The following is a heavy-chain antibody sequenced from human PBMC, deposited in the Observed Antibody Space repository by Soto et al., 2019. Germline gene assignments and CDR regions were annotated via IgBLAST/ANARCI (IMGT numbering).Heavy chain of an antibody. CDR3: AKVLELELRRDVFYFDY. J-gene: IGHJ4*02. Sequence: PGGSLRLSCAASGFTFSSYSMNWVRQAPGKGLEWVSAISGSGGSTYYADSVKGRFTISRDNSKNTLYLQMNSLRAEDTAVYYCAKVLELELRRDVFYFDYWGQGTLVTVSS. D-gene: IGHD1-7*01. V-gene: IGHV3-23*01. CDR1: GFTFSSYS. CDR2: ISGSGGST.